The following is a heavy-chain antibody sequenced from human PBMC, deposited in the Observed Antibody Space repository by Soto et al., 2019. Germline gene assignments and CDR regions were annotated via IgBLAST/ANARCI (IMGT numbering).Heavy chain of an antibody. CDR3: ERARYTTVSGVVVCFDP. J-gene: IGHJ5*02. V-gene: IGHV3-23*01. CDR2: VSGGGDTT. CDR1: GVNFTSYA. Sequence: EGQLLDSGGDLVQPGGSRRLSCAASGVNFTSYALTWVRQAPGKGLEWVSSVSGGGDTTYYAKSVRGRFTISRDNSKNIVYIQMNSLRTDDKALYACERARYTTVSGVVVCFDPWGQGTLVIVSS. D-gene: IGHD6-19*01.